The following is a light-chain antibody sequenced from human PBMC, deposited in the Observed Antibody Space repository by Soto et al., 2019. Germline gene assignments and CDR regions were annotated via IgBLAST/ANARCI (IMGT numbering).Light chain of an antibody. CDR2: EVT. J-gene: IGLJ1*01. Sequence: QSVLTQPPSASGSFGQSVTISCTGTSTDVGSNNRVSWYQQPPGTAPKLMIYEVTNRPSGVPDRFSGSKSGNTASLTISGLQADDEADYYCSSYTSSSGYVFGTGTKVTVL. CDR1: STDVGSNNR. CDR3: SSYTSSSGYV. V-gene: IGLV2-18*02.